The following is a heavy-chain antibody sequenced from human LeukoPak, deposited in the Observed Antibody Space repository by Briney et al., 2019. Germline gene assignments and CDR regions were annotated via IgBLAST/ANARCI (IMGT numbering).Heavy chain of an antibody. CDR1: GFTFSDHY. V-gene: IGHV3-72*01. J-gene: IGHJ4*02. CDR3: VRLVGNGYNDF. D-gene: IGHD5-24*01. CDR2: TRNKVNSYTT. Sequence: GGSLRLSCAASGFTFSDHYMDWVRQAPGKGLEWVGRTRNKVNSYTTEYAASVKGRFTISRDDSKNSLYLQMNSLKTEDTAVYYCVRLVGNGYNDFWGQGTLVTVSS.